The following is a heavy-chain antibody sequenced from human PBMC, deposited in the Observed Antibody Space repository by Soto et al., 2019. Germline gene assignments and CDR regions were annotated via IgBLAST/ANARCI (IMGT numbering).Heavy chain of an antibody. CDR3: XHRVLRTVFGLVTTTAIYFDF. J-gene: IGHJ4*02. CDR1: GFSLTTSGVG. Sequence: QITLNESGPTLVKPTQTLTLTCTFSGFSLTTSGVGVGWIRQSPGKAPEWLALIYWDDDKRYSPSLKSRLTITXXXXXXXXXXXXXXXXXXXXXXXXXXHRVLRTVFGLVTTTAIYFDFWGQGTPVAVSS. CDR2: IYWDDDK. V-gene: IGHV2-5*02. D-gene: IGHD3-3*01.